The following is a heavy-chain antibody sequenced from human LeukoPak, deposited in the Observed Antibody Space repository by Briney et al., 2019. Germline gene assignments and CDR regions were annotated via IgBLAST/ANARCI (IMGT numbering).Heavy chain of an antibody. CDR3: ARRNKFSSGWFVIDY. CDR1: GGSISSYY. CDR2: IYYSGST. V-gene: IGHV4-59*01. J-gene: IGHJ4*02. Sequence: PSETLSLTCTVSGGSISSYYWSWIRQPPGKGLDGIGYIYYSGSTNYNPSLKSRVTISVDTSKNQFSLKLSSVTAADTAVYYCARRNKFSSGWFVIDYWGQGTLVTVS. D-gene: IGHD6-19*01.